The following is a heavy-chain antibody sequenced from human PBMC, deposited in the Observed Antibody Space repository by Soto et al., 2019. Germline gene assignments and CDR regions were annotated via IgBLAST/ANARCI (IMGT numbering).Heavy chain of an antibody. V-gene: IGHV1-18*01. J-gene: IGHJ4*02. CDR2: ISAHNGNT. CDR3: ARGRYGDY. D-gene: IGHD1-1*01. CDR1: GYIFTTYG. Sequence: QVHLVQSGAEVKKPGASVKVSCKGSGYIFTTYGLTWVLQAPGQGLEWMGWISAHNGNTNYAQKLQGRVTVTRDTSTSTAYMELRNLRSDDTAVYYCARGRYGDYWGQGALVTVSS.